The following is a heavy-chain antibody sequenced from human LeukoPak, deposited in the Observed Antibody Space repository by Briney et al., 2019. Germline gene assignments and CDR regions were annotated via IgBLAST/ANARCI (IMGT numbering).Heavy chain of an antibody. V-gene: IGHV3-66*01. D-gene: IGHD3-22*01. CDR3: ARDYYDSSGSVY. J-gene: IGHJ4*02. CDR2: IYSGGST. Sequence: PGGSLRLSCAASGFTFSSYWMSWVRQAPGKGLEWVSVIYSGGSTYYADSVKGRFTISRDNSKNTLYLQMNSLRAEDTAVYYCARDYYDSSGSVYWGQGTLVTVSS. CDR1: GFTFSSYW.